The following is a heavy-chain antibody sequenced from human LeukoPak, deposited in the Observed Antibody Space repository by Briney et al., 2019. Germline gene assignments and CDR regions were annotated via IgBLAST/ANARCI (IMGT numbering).Heavy chain of an antibody. D-gene: IGHD4-17*01. CDR2: IYHSGST. Sequence: PSETLSLTCAVSGYSISSGYYWGWIRQPPGKGLEWIGSIYHSGSTYYNPSLKSRVTISVDTSKNQFSLKLSSVTAADTAVYYCARGYGDYGFDYWGQGTLSPSPQ. CDR1: GYSISSGYY. J-gene: IGHJ4*02. V-gene: IGHV4-38-2*01. CDR3: ARGYGDYGFDY.